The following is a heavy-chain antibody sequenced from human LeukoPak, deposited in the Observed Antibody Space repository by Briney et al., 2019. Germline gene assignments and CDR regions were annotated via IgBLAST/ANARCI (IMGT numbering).Heavy chain of an antibody. Sequence: QPGGSLRLSCAASGFTFSSYGMHWVRQAPGKGLEWVAVISYDGSNKYYADSVKGRFTISRDNSKNTLYLQMNSLRAEDTAVYYCAYEDNWNDFIWGQGTLVTVSS. CDR3: AYEDNWNDFI. J-gene: IGHJ4*02. V-gene: IGHV3-30*18. CDR1: GFTFSSYG. CDR2: ISYDGSNK. D-gene: IGHD1-1*01.